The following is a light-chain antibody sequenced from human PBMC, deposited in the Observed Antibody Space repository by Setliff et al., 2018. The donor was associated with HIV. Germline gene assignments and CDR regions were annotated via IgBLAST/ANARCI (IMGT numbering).Light chain of an antibody. CDR1: NIGSKS. CDR2: YDS. V-gene: IGLV3-21*04. CDR3: QVWDSTSNHPV. J-gene: IGLJ2*01. Sequence: SYELTQPPSVSVAPGKTARITCGGDNIGSKSVHWYQQKPGQAPVLVIYYDSDRPSGIPERFSASSSGNTATLTISTVEAGDEADYYCQVWDSTSNHPVFGGGTKVTVL.